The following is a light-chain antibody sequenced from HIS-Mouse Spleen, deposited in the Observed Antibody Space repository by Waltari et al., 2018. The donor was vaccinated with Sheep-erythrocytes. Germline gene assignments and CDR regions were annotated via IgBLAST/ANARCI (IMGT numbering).Light chain of an antibody. CDR3: QAWDSSTAV. CDR2: QDS. J-gene: IGLJ2*01. V-gene: IGLV3-1*01. Sequence: SYELTQPPSVSVSPGQTASITCSGHKLGDKYDCWYQQKPGQPPVLVIYQDSKRPSGIPERFSGSNSGNTATLTISGTQAMDEADYYCQAWDSSTAVFGGGTKLTVL. CDR1: KLGDKY.